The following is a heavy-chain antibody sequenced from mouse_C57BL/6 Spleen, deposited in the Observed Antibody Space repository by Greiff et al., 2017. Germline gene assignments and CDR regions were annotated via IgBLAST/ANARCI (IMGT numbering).Heavy chain of an antibody. CDR1: GYTFTNYW. CDR3: ARRYYYGSSYDY. J-gene: IGHJ3*01. V-gene: IGHV1-69*01. CDR2: INPADSST. D-gene: IGHD1-1*01. Sequence: QVQLQQPGAELVMPGASVKLSCKASGYTFTNYWMHWVKQRPGQGLEWIGEINPADSSTNYNQKFKGKSTLTVDKSSSTAYMQLSSLTSEDSAVYYCARRYYYGSSYDYWGQGTLLTVSA.